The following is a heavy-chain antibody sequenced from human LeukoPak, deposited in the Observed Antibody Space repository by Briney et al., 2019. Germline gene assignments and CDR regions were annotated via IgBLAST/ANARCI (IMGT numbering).Heavy chain of an antibody. V-gene: IGHV3-21*01. D-gene: IGHD3-22*01. Sequence: GGSLRLSCAASGFTFSSYSMNWVRQAPGKGLEWVSSISSSSSYIYYADSVKGRFTISRDNAKNSLYLQMNSLRAEDTAVYYCAXAKAPKISYDSSGYXFDYWGQXTLVTVSS. CDR2: ISSSSSYI. CDR1: GFTFSSYS. J-gene: IGHJ4*02. CDR3: AXAKAPKISYDSSGYXFDY.